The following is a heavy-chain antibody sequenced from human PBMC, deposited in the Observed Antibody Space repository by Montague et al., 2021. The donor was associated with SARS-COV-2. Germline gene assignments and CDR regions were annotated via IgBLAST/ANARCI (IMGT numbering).Heavy chain of an antibody. D-gene: IGHD2-15*01. J-gene: IGHJ4*02. CDR1: GFTLSGHW. Sequence: SLRLSCAASGFTLSGHWMSWVRQAPGKGLEWVANIEPDGRNGYYVDAMGGRFTISRDNARSSLYLQLNNLRAEDTAVYYCVRDRRGGMGSDYWGQGTLVTVS. V-gene: IGHV3-7*03. CDR3: VRDRRGGMGSDY. CDR2: IEPDGRNG.